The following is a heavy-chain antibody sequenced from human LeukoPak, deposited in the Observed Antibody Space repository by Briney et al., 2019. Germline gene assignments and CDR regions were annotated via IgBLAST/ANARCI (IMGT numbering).Heavy chain of an antibody. D-gene: IGHD3-9*01. V-gene: IGHV3-7*04. J-gene: IGHJ4*02. CDR3: ARVDWFHFDY. CDR2: INQDGSDN. Sequence: GGSLRLSCAVPGFTFSIYWMSWVRQAPGKGLEWVAAINQDGSDNYYVDSVKGRFTISRDTAKNSLYLQMNSLRAEDTAVYYCARVDWFHFDYWGLGTLVTVSS. CDR1: GFTFSIYW.